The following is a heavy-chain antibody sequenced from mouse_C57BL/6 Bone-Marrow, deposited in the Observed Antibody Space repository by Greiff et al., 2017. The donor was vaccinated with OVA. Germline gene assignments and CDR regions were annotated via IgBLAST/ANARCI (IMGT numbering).Heavy chain of an antibody. CDR3: ASPAYSFAY. V-gene: IGHV5-6*01. CDR1: GFTFSSYG. Sequence: DVQLVESGGDLVKPGGSLKLSCAASGFTFSSYGMSWVRQTPDKRLEWVATISSGGSYTYYPDSVKGRFTISRDNAKNTLYLQMSSLKSEDTAMYYCASPAYSFAYWGQGTLVTVSA. D-gene: IGHD2-10*01. J-gene: IGHJ3*01. CDR2: ISSGGSYT.